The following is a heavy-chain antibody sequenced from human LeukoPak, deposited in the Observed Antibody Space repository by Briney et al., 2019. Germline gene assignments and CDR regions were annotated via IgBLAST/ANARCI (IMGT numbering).Heavy chain of an antibody. CDR1: GFTLSSYW. D-gene: IGHD6-6*01. J-gene: IGHJ6*02. CDR2: IKQDGSEK. CDR3: ARGQAAPYYYYGMDV. Sequence: GGSLRLSCAASGFTLSSYWMSWVRQAPGKGLEWVANIKQDGSEKYYVDSVKGRFTISRDNAKNSLYLQMNSLRAEDTAVYYCARGQAAPYYYYGMDVWGQGTTVTVSS. V-gene: IGHV3-7*01.